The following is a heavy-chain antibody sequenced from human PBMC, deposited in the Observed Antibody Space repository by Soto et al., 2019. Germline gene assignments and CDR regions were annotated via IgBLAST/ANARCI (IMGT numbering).Heavy chain of an antibody. CDR3: ARPAVNDLDADSSAFDI. D-gene: IGHD1-1*01. CDR1: GGTFSSQT. CDR2: VIPIIGEG. V-gene: IGHV1-69*02. Sequence: QVQLVQSGAEVKEPGSSVKVSCKVSGGTFSSQTINWVRQVPGQGLEWMGSVIPIIGEGKYAQSFLGRVRITADRSTSTAYMELSSLSSENTAVYYGARPAVNDLDADSSAFDIWGQGTMVTVSS. J-gene: IGHJ3*02.